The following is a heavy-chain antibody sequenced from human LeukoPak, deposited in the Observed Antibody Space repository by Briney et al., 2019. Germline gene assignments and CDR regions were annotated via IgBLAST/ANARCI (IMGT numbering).Heavy chain of an antibody. CDR3: AKDFRYYDSSGYYASD. V-gene: IGHV3-21*01. D-gene: IGHD3-22*01. J-gene: IGHJ4*02. CDR1: GFSFSSYS. CDR2: ISSSSNYI. Sequence: NPGGSLRLSCAASGFSFSSYSMKWVRQAPGKGLEWVSSISSSSNYIYYADSVKGRFTISRDNAKNSLYLQMNSLRAEDTAVYYCAKDFRYYDSSGYYASDWGQGTLVTVSS.